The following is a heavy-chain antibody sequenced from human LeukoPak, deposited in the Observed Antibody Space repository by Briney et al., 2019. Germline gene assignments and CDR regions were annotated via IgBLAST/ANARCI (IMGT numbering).Heavy chain of an antibody. D-gene: IGHD6-13*01. CDR2: IYPGDSDT. J-gene: IGHJ6*02. Sequence: GESLKISCKGSGYSFTSYWIGWVRQMPGKGLEWMGIIYPGDSDTRYSPSSQGQVTISADKSISTAYLQWSSLKASDTAMYYCASAIAAAGNYYYYGMDVWGQGTTVTVSS. CDR1: GYSFTSYW. CDR3: ASAIAAAGNYYYYGMDV. V-gene: IGHV5-51*01.